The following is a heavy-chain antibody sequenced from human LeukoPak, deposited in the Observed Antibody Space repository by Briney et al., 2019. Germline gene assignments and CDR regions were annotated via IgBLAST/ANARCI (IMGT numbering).Heavy chain of an antibody. CDR2: FDPEDGET. CDR3: ATVRDDSYYFDY. V-gene: IGHV1-24*01. Sequence: ASVKVSCKVSGYTFTELSMHWVRQAPGKGLEWMGGFDPEDGETIYAQKFQGRVTMTEDTSTDTAYMELSSLRSEDTAVYYCATVRDDSYYFDYWGQGTLVTVSS. J-gene: IGHJ4*02. D-gene: IGHD5-24*01. CDR1: GYTFTELS.